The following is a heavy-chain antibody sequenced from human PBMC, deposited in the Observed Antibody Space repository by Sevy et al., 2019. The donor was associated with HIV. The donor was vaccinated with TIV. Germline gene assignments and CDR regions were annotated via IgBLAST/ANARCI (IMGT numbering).Heavy chain of an antibody. CDR2: IYYNGHI. CDR3: ACENAWGRCYS. CDR1: GCSITSLY. Sequence: SETLTLTCTVSGCSITSLYLNWIRQPPGKGLEWISNIYYNGHINYNPSLKSRVTISLDTSQNQFSLRLGSVAAADTAMYYCACENAWGRCYSWGQGTLVTVSS. J-gene: IGHJ4*02. D-gene: IGHD1-26*01. V-gene: IGHV4-59*11.